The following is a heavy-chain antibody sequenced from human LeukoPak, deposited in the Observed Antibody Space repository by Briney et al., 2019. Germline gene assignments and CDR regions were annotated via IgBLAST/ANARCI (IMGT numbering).Heavy chain of an antibody. CDR1: GFTFSSYA. Sequence: GGSLRLSCAASGFTFSSYAMSWVRQAPGKGLEWVSGISGGGGSTYYADSVKGRFTISRDNSKNTLYVRMNSLRAEDTAVYYYAKSHTTFGVATEAPPFDYWGQGTLVTVSS. CDR2: ISGGGGST. J-gene: IGHJ4*02. D-gene: IGHD3-3*01. CDR3: AKSHTTFGVATEAPPFDY. V-gene: IGHV3-23*01.